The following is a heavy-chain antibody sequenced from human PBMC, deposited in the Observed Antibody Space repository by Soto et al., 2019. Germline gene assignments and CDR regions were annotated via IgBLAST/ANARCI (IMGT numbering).Heavy chain of an antibody. Sequence: EVQLVESGGGLVKPGGSLRLSCAASGFTFSAYTMNWVRQAPGKGLEWVSSLDPSSTYIYYADSVKGRFTLSRDNAKNSLFLRLNSPRADDTALYYCVRGSYGDYDSWGQGTLVTVSS. CDR2: LDPSSTYI. J-gene: IGHJ5*01. D-gene: IGHD4-17*01. CDR3: VRGSYGDYDS. V-gene: IGHV3-21*02. CDR1: GFTFSAYT.